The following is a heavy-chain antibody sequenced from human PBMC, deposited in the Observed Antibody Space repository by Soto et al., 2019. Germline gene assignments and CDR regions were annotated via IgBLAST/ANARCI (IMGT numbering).Heavy chain of an antibody. CDR3: AKSLMVDTAMSNGMDV. CDR2: ISYDGSNK. V-gene: IGHV3-30*18. CDR1: GFTFSSYC. D-gene: IGHD5-18*01. Sequence: AGGSLRLSCAASGFTFSSYCMHWVRQAPGKGLEWVAVISYDGSNKYYADSVKGRFTISRDNSKNTLYLQMNSLRAEDTAVYYCAKSLMVDTAMSNGMDVWGQGTTVTVSS. J-gene: IGHJ6*02.